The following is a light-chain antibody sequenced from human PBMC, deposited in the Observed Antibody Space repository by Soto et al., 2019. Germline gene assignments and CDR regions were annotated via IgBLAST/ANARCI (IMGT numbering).Light chain of an antibody. V-gene: IGKV3-15*01. CDR3: QQYNNWQWT. J-gene: IGKJ1*01. Sequence: EIVMTQSPATLSVSPGERATLSCRASQSVSSNLAWYQQKPGQAPRLLIYGASTRATGIPARFSGSGSGTEFTLTISSLQSEDFAVYNCQQYNNWQWTFGQGTKVEIK. CDR1: QSVSSN. CDR2: GAS.